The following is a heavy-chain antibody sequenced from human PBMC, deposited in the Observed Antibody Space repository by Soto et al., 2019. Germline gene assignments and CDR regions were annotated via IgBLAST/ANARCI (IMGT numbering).Heavy chain of an antibody. CDR3: ARSGNWKVAVY. CDR2: IWYDGSNK. Sequence: QVQLVESGGGEVQPGRSLRLSCAASGFTFSSHGMHWVRQAPGKGLEWVAVIWYDGSNKYYADSVKGRFTISRDNSKNTLYLQMNSLRAEDTAVYYCARSGNWKVAVYWGQGTLVTVSS. D-gene: IGHD1-1*01. J-gene: IGHJ4*02. V-gene: IGHV3-33*01. CDR1: GFTFSSHG.